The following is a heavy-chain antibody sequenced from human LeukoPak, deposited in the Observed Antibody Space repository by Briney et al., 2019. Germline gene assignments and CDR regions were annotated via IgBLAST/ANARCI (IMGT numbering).Heavy chain of an antibody. CDR3: AKGRGYCSGGSCFKPHPLYFDY. J-gene: IGHJ4*02. D-gene: IGHD2-15*01. CDR2: ISGSGGST. CDR1: GFTFSSYA. Sequence: GGSLGLSCAASGFTFSSYAMSWVRQAPGKGLEWVSAISGSGGSTYYADSVKGRFTISRDNSKNTLYLQMNSLRAEDTAVYYCAKGRGYCSGGSCFKPHPLYFDYWGQGTLVTVSS. V-gene: IGHV3-23*01.